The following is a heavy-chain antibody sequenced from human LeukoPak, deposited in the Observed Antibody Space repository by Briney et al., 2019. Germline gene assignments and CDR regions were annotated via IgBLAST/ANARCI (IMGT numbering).Heavy chain of an antibody. J-gene: IGHJ5*02. Sequence: PSETLSLTCTVSGASISSTSYYWGWIRQPPGKGLEWIGSIYYSGSTYYNPSLKSRVTISVDTSKNQFSLRLTSVTAADTAVYYCARGSTNPRRWFDPWGQGTLVTVSS. D-gene: IGHD2-2*01. CDR2: IYYSGST. V-gene: IGHV4-39*01. CDR1: GASISSTSYY. CDR3: ARGSTNPRRWFDP.